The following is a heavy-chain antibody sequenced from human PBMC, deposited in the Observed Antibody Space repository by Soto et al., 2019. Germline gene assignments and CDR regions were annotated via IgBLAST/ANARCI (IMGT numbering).Heavy chain of an antibody. J-gene: IGHJ4*02. V-gene: IGHV3-23*01. Sequence: PGGSLRLSCAASGFTFSSYAMSWVRQAPGKGLEWVSAISGSGGSTYYADSVKGRFTISRDNSKNTLYLQMNSLRAEDTAVYYCAKDSPISGSGWYYFDYWGQGTLVTVSS. CDR2: ISGSGGST. CDR3: AKDSPISGSGWYYFDY. CDR1: GFTFSSYA. D-gene: IGHD6-19*01.